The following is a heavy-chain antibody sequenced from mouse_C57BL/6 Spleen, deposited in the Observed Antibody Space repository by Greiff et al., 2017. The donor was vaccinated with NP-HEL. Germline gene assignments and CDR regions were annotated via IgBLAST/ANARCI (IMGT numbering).Heavy chain of an antibody. CDR1: GFTFSDAW. Sequence: EVKLVESGGGLVQPGGSMKLSCAASGFTFSDAWMDWVRQSPEKGLEWVAEIRNKANNHATYYAESVKGRFTISRDDSKSSVYLQMNSLRAEDTGIYYCTRRRFHYYAMDYWGQGTSVTVSS. CDR2: IRNKANNHAT. J-gene: IGHJ4*01. CDR3: TRRRFHYYAMDY. V-gene: IGHV6-6*01.